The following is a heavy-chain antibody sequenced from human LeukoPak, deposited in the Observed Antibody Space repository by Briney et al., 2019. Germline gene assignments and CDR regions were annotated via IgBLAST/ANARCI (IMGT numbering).Heavy chain of an antibody. CDR2: IRYHGNEE. CDR1: GFTFRTYA. Sequence: PGGSLRLSCAASGFTFRTYAMHWVRHAPGKGLEWVAFIRYHGNEEFYADSVKGRFTISRDNSKNTLYLQMNSLTTEDTAVYSCAKDNDGSGSYYKTGLDYWGQGTQVTVSS. J-gene: IGHJ4*02. V-gene: IGHV3-30*02. CDR3: AKDNDGSGSYYKTGLDY. D-gene: IGHD3-10*01.